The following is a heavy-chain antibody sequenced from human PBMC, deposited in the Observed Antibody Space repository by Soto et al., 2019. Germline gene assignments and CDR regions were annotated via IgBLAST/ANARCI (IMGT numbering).Heavy chain of an antibody. Sequence: SETLSLTCTVSGGSMSPYYWSWIRQPPGKGLEWIGYIYYTGSTSYNPSLKSRVTISVDTSKTQFSLKLSSVTAADTALYYCARSFYESSGYYPLWGQGTLVTVSS. J-gene: IGHJ4*02. V-gene: IGHV4-59*01. D-gene: IGHD3-22*01. CDR1: GGSMSPYY. CDR2: IYYTGST. CDR3: ARSFYESSGYYPL.